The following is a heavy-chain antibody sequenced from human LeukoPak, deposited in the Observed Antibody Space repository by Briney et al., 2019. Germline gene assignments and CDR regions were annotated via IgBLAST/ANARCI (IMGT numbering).Heavy chain of an antibody. CDR2: ISSSGST. D-gene: IGHD3-10*01. Sequence: PSETLSLTCTVSGDSISSGDYYWSWIRQPAGKGLEWIGRISSSGSTNYNPSLKSRVTISVDTSKNQFSLKLSSVTAADTAVYYCARLIGTIEIIWFGELFDYYMDVWGKGTTVTISS. CDR1: GDSISSGDYY. CDR3: ARLIGTIEIIWFGELFDYYMDV. J-gene: IGHJ6*03. V-gene: IGHV4-61*02.